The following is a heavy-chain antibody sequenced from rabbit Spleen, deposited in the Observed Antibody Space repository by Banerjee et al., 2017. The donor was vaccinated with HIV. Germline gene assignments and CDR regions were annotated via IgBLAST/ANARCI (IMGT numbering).Heavy chain of an antibody. CDR1: GIDFSSYYY. D-gene: IGHD5-1*01. V-gene: IGHV1S45*01. Sequence: QEQLVESGGGLVQPEGSLTLTCTASGIDFSSYYYMCWVRQAPGKGLEWIGCIYTGSDRTYYASWAKGRFTISKTSSTTVTLQMTSLTAADTATYFCARDPYGIHGSDGMDGLWGPGTLVTVS. CDR3: ARDPYGIHGSDGMDGL. CDR2: IYTGSDRT. J-gene: IGHJ4*01.